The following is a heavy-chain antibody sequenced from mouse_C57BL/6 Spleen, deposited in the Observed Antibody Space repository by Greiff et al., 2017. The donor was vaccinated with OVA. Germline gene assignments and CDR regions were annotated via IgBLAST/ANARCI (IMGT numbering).Heavy chain of an antibody. Sequence: EVQLQESGGGLVQPGGSLSLSCAASGFTFTDYYMSWVRQPPGKALEWLGFIRNKANGYTTEYSASVKGRFTISRDNSQSILYLQMNALRAEDSATYYCARYDVSSYEAWFANWGQGTLVTVSA. CDR3: ARYDVSSYEAWFAN. CDR2: IRNKANGYTT. V-gene: IGHV7-3*01. CDR1: GFTFTDYY. D-gene: IGHD1-1*01. J-gene: IGHJ3*01.